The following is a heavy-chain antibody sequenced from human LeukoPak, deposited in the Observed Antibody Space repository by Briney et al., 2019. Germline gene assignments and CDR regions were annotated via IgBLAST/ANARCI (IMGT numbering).Heavy chain of an antibody. CDR2: VYYSGNT. J-gene: IGHJ3*02. CDR3: ARDTRDAFDI. CDR1: GGSISGFY. V-gene: IGHV4-59*01. Sequence: PSETLSLTCTVSGGSISGFYWNWIRQPAGKGLEWIGYVYYSGNTNYNPSLKSRVTISLDTSKNQFSLKLRSVTAADTAVYYCARDTRDAFDIWGQGTMVTVSS.